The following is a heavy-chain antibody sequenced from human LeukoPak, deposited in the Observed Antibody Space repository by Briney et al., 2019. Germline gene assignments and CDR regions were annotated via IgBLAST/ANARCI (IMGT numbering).Heavy chain of an antibody. CDR1: GFTFSGYS. D-gene: IGHD6-13*01. CDR2: IDGSSNNI. CDR3: ASISSSGGP. Sequence: PGGCLRLSCAASGFTFSGYSMNWIRQAPGEGLEWLSYIDGSSNNIYYAESVKGRFTISRDNAKNSLYLQMNSLRAEDTAVYYCASISSSGGPWGQGTLVTVSS. V-gene: IGHV3-48*04. J-gene: IGHJ5*02.